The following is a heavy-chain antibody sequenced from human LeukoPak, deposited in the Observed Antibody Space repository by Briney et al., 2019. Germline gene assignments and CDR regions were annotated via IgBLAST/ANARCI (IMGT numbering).Heavy chain of an antibody. J-gene: IGHJ5*02. CDR2: IYYSGST. D-gene: IGHD3-22*01. CDR3: ARERVMYYYDSSGTGWFDP. Sequence: SETLSLTCTVSGGSISSGDYYWSWIRQPPGKGLEWIGYIYYSGSTYYNPSLKSRVTISVDTSKNQFSLKLSSVTAADTAVYYCARERVMYYYDSSGTGWFDPWGQGTLVTVSS. V-gene: IGHV4-30-4*01. CDR1: GGSISSGDYY.